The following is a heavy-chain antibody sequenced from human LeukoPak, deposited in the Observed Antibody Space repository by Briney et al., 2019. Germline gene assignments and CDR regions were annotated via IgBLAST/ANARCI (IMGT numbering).Heavy chain of an antibody. CDR2: ISWNSGSI. Sequence: GGSLRLSCAASGFTFDDYAMHWVRQAPGKGLEWVSGISWNSGSIGYADSVKGRFTISRDNAKNSLYLQMNSLRAEDTALYYCAKDWAAVAGTEYYFDYRGQGTLVTVSS. D-gene: IGHD6-19*01. J-gene: IGHJ4*02. V-gene: IGHV3-9*01. CDR1: GFTFDDYA. CDR3: AKDWAAVAGTEYYFDY.